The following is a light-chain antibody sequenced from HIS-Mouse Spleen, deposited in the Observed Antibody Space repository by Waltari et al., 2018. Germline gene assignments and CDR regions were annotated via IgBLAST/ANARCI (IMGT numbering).Light chain of an antibody. CDR1: ALPKQY. Sequence: SYELTQPPSVSVSPGQTARLTCSGDALPKQYAYWYQQKPGQAPVLVIYKDSERPSGIPERFSGSSSGTTVTLTISGVQAEDEADYYCQSADSSGTYSVVFGGGTKLTVL. CDR3: QSADSSGTYSVV. V-gene: IGLV3-25*03. CDR2: KDS. J-gene: IGLJ2*01.